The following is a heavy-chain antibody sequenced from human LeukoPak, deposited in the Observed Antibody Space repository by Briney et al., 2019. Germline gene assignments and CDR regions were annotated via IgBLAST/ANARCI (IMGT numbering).Heavy chain of an antibody. V-gene: IGHV4-4*07. CDR3: ARDFIAVAGGISYYYYMDV. CDR2: IYTIGST. D-gene: IGHD6-19*01. CDR1: VGSISSYY. Sequence: SETLSLTSTVPVGSISSYYWSSIRQPARKRLGCICRIYTIGSTNYNPSLKSRVTMSVDTSKNQFCLKLSSVTAADTAVYYCARDFIAVAGGISYYYYMDVWGKGTTVTVSS. J-gene: IGHJ6*03.